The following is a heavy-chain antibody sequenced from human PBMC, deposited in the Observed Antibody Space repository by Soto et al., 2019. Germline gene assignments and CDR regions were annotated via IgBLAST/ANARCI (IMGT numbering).Heavy chain of an antibody. J-gene: IGHJ5*02. Sequence: PSETLSLTCTVSGGSISSGDYYWSWIRQPPGKGLEWIGYIYYSGSTYYNPSLKSRVTISVDTSKNQFSLKLSSVTAAGTAVYYCARDPILRDSKEVSWGQGTLVTVSS. CDR2: IYYSGST. CDR1: GGSISSGDYY. D-gene: IGHD3-22*01. V-gene: IGHV4-30-4*01. CDR3: ARDPILRDSKEVS.